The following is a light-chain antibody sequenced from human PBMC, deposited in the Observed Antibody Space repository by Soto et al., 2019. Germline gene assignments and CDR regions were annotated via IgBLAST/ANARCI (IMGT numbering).Light chain of an antibody. CDR1: NIGSKS. CDR3: HVLDSSSDHVV. V-gene: IGLV3-21*04. CDR2: YDS. Sequence: SYELTQPPSVSVAPGKTARIACGGYNIGSKSVHWYQKRPGQAPAVAMYYDSDRPSGITGRFSGSNSGNTATLTISRVEAGDEAVWSGHVLDSSSDHVVFGGGTKVTVL. J-gene: IGLJ2*01.